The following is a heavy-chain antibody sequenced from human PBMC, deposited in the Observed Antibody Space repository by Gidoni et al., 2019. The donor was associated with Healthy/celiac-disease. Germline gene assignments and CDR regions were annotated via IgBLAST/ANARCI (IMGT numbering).Heavy chain of an antibody. Sequence: QVQLQQWGAGLLKPSETLSLTCAVYGGSFSGDYWSWIRQPPGNGMEWNGEINHSESTDNNHTLKSRVTISVDTTKNQLYLKLSSVTAADTAVYYCARDYDVWSGYHKSYYFDYWGQGTLVTGSS. CDR3: ARDYDVWSGYHKSYYFDY. D-gene: IGHD3-3*01. CDR1: GGSFSGDY. J-gene: IGHJ4*02. V-gene: IGHV4-34*01. CDR2: INHSEST.